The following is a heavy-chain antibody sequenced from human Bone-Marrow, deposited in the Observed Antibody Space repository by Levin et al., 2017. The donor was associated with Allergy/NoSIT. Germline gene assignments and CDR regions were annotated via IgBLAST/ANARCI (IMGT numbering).Heavy chain of an antibody. CDR2: ISYSGSTV. CDR3: ARDRSPAANLWREIPTTADS. Sequence: GGSLRLSCAASGFTFSDYYMNWIRQTPGKGLEWISYISYSGSTVYYADSVKGRFTISRDNAKDSLFLQMNSLRADDTAVYYCARDRSPAANLWREIPTTADSWGQGTMVTVSS. CDR1: GFTFSDYY. D-gene: IGHD5-24*01. J-gene: IGHJ4*02. V-gene: IGHV3-11*01.